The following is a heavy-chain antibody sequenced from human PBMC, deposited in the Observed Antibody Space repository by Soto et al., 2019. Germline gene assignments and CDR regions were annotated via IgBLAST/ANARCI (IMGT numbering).Heavy chain of an antibody. CDR2: IYYSGST. Sequence: PSVTLSLTCTVPGGSISSYYWNWIRQLPGKGLEWIGYIYYSGSTNYNPSLKSRVTISVDTSKNQFSLKLSSVTAADTAVYYCARWVGSTSFDYWGQGTLVTVSS. D-gene: IGHD1-26*01. V-gene: IGHV4-59*12. J-gene: IGHJ4*02. CDR1: GGSISSYY. CDR3: ARWVGSTSFDY.